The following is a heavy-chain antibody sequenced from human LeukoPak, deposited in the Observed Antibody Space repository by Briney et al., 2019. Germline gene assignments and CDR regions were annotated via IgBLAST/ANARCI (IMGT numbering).Heavy chain of an antibody. CDR2: ISSSGSII. V-gene: IGHV3-48*03. Sequence: GGSLRLSCAASGFTFSSCELSWVRQAPAKGLEGVSYISSSGSIIYYADSVKGRLTISRDSAKNSLYLQMNSLRAEDTAVYYCARHDCHGNSDAFDVWGQGTMVTVSS. CDR1: GFTFSSCE. CDR3: ARHDCHGNSDAFDV. J-gene: IGHJ3*01. D-gene: IGHD4-23*01.